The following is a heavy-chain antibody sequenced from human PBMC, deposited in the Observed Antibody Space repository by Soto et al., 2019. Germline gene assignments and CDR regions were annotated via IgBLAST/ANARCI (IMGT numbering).Heavy chain of an antibody. CDR1: GFIFTRYS. Sequence: EVQLVESGGGLVKPGGSLRLSCAASGFIFTRYSMNWVRQAPGKGLEWVSSISSTTNYIYYGDSMKGRFTISRDNAKNSLFLEMNSLGAEDTAVYYCSRESEDLTSNFDYWGQGTLVTVSS. V-gene: IGHV3-21*06. CDR2: ISSTTNYI. CDR3: SRESEDLTSNFDY. J-gene: IGHJ4*02.